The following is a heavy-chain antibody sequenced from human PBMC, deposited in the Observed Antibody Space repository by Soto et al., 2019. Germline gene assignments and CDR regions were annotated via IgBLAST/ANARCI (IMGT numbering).Heavy chain of an antibody. D-gene: IGHD1-26*01. CDR1: GFTFSSYA. CDR2: ISYDGSNK. Sequence: QVQLVESGGGVVQPGRSLRLSCAASGFTFSSYAMHWVRQAPGKGPEWVAVISYDGSNKYYADSVKGRFTISRDNSKNTLYLQMNSLRAEDTAVYYCARAASYYVGYYYYGMDVWGQGTTVTVSS. V-gene: IGHV3-30-3*01. J-gene: IGHJ6*02. CDR3: ARAASYYVGYYYYGMDV.